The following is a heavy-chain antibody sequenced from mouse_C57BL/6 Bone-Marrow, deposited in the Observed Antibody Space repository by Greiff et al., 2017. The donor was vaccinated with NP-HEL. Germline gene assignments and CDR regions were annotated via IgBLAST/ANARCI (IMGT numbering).Heavy chain of an antibody. CDR3: ARNTDYPYYFDY. CDR2: IYPRSGNT. CDR1: GYTFTSYG. J-gene: IGHJ2*01. D-gene: IGHD2-4*01. V-gene: IGHV1-81*01. Sequence: QVHVKQSGAELARPGASVKLSCKASGYTFTSYGISWVKQRTGQGLEWIGEIYPRSGNTYYNEKFKGKATLTADKSSSTAYMELRSLTSEDSAVYFCARNTDYPYYFDYWGQGTTLTVSS.